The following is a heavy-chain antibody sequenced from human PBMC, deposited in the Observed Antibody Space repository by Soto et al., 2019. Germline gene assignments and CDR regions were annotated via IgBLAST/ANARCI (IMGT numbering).Heavy chain of an antibody. D-gene: IGHD6-19*01. V-gene: IGHV3-74*01. CDR2: INGNADNS. Sequence: GGSLRLCCAASGFSFVSYWMHWVRQVPGEGLAWVSRINGNADNSDYADSVKGRFTISRDNAMNRLYLQMDSLRADDTGVYYCVRDFRGAVAGSEFDHWGQGTLVTVSS. J-gene: IGHJ4*02. CDR3: VRDFRGAVAGSEFDH. CDR1: GFSFVSYW.